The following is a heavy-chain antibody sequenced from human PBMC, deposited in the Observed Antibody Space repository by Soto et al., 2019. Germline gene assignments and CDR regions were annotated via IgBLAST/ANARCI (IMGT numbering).Heavy chain of an antibody. CDR2: IHYSGRT. J-gene: IGHJ4*02. V-gene: IGHV4-59*12. CDR1: NGSISGFY. D-gene: IGHD1-26*01. CDR3: VRVGVGIGNHFDS. Sequence: QVQLQESGPGLVKPSKTLSLTCSVSNGSISGFYWTWIRQPPGKILEWIGYIHYSGRTDYNPSLSSRATMSVDTSKNQFSLNLKSITAADTAVYYCVRVGVGIGNHFDSWGRGTLVTVSS.